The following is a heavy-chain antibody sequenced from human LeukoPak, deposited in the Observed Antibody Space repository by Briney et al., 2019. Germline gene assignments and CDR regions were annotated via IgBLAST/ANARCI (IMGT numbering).Heavy chain of an antibody. CDR2: IRSKAYGGTT. Sequence: LSLTCAVYGGSFSSYYWSWIRQSPGKGLEWVGFIRSKAYGGTTEYAASVKGRFTISRDDSKSIAYLQMNSLKTEDTAVYYCTRDDNWNFVYWGQGTLVTVSS. D-gene: IGHD1-20*01. CDR1: GGSFSSYY. CDR3: TRDDNWNFVY. J-gene: IGHJ4*02. V-gene: IGHV3-49*02.